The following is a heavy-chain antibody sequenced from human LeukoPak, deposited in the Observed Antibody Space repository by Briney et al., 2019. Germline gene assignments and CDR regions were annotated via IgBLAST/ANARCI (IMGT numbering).Heavy chain of an antibody. Sequence: GGSPRLSCAASGFTFSTSWMDWVRQAPGKGLEWVANIKQDGSETYYVDSAKGRFTISRDNAKNSLYLQMDSLRVDDTAIYYCAKSLDYWGQGTLVTVSS. CDR3: AKSLDY. J-gene: IGHJ4*02. CDR2: IKQDGSET. CDR1: GFTFSTSW. V-gene: IGHV3-7*01.